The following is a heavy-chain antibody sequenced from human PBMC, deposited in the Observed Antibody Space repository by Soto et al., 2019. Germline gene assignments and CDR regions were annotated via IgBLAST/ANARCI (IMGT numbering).Heavy chain of an antibody. CDR3: VNSLLWFDHLLFAH. V-gene: IGHV3-74*01. D-gene: IGHD3-10*01. J-gene: IGHJ4*02. CDR2: INSDGSST. Sequence: GGSLRLSCAASGFTFRSYWMQWVRQAPGKGLVWVSWINSDGSSTSYADSVKGRFTISRDNAKNTLYLQMNSLRADDTAIYFCVNSLLWFDHLLFAHWGQGTLVTVSS. CDR1: GFTFRSYW.